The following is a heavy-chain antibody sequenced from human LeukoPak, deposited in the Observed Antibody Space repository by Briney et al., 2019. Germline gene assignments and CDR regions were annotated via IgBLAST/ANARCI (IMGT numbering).Heavy chain of an antibody. Sequence: TGGSLRLSCAASGFTFSSYWMHWVRQAPGKGLVWVSRINSDGSSTSYADSVKGRFTISRDNAKNTLYLQMNSLRAEDTAVYYCAREPQSWYNWNDNYYYGMDVWGQGTTVTVSS. J-gene: IGHJ6*02. CDR1: GFTFSSYW. CDR3: AREPQSWYNWNDNYYYGMDV. CDR2: INSDGSST. D-gene: IGHD1-1*01. V-gene: IGHV3-74*01.